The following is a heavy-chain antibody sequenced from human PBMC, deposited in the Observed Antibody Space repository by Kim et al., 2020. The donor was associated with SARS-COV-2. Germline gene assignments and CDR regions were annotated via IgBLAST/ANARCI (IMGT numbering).Heavy chain of an antibody. V-gene: IGHV1-69*01. J-gene: IGHJ4*02. CDR3: ASLTTQY. D-gene: IGHD3-3*01. Sequence: IFSTANYAQKFQGRVTITADESTSTAYMELSSLRSEDTAVYYCASLTTQYWGQGTLVTVSS. CDR2: IFSTA.